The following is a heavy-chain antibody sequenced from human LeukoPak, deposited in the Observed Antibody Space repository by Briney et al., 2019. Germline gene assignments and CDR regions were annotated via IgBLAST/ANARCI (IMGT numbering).Heavy chain of an antibody. CDR3: ARALYCDILTGTYWYFDL. V-gene: IGHV4-59*01. CDR2: IYYGGST. Sequence: SETLSLTCTVSGDSISSYYWSWLRQPPGKGLEWLGYIYYGGSTNYNPSLKSRVTISVDTSKNQFSLKLSSVTAADTAVYYCARALYCDILTGTYWYFDLWGRGTLVTVSS. J-gene: IGHJ2*01. D-gene: IGHD3-9*01. CDR1: GDSISSYY.